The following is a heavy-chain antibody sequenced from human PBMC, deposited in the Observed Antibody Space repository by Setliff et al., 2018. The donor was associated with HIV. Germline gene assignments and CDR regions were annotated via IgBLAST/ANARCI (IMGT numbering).Heavy chain of an antibody. CDR3: ARYNFRRGYWDYFDY. Sequence: ESGPTLVNPTETLTLTCTVSGFSLSNTRMGVSWIRQAPGKALEWLAHIFPNDEKSYSASLKSRVTISEDTSKSQVVLTMTNMDPLDTATYFCARYNFRRGYWDYFDYWGQGTQVTVSS. CDR1: GFSLSNTRMG. D-gene: IGHD3-3*01. J-gene: IGHJ4*02. CDR2: IFPNDEK. V-gene: IGHV2-26*01.